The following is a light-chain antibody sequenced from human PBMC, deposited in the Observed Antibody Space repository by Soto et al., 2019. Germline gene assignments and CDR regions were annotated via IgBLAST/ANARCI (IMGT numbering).Light chain of an antibody. CDR2: AAS. J-gene: IGKJ5*01. V-gene: IGKV1-8*01. Sequence: AIRMTQSPSSFSASTGERVTITCRASQGISSYLAWYQQKPGKAPKLLIYAASTRQSGVPSRFSGSGSGTDFTLTISCLQSEDFATYYCQQYYSYPSITFGQGTRLEIK. CDR3: QQYYSYPSIT. CDR1: QGISSY.